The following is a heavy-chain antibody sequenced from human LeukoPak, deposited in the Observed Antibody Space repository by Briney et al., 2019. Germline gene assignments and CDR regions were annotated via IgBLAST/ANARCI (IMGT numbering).Heavy chain of an antibody. J-gene: IGHJ4*02. CDR1: DGSIRSYH. CDR2: IYTSGST. CDR3: ARSRSYGDYIVFLSD. Sequence: PSETLSLTCTVSDGSIRSYHWSWIRQPAGKGLEWIGSIYTSGSTKDNPSLKSRVTMSVDTSKNQVSLRLSSVTAADTAVYYCARSRSYGDYIVFLSDWGQGTLVTVSS. V-gene: IGHV4-4*07. D-gene: IGHD4-17*01.